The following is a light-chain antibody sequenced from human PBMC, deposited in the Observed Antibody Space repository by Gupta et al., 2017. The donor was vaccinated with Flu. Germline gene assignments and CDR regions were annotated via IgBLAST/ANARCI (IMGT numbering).Light chain of an antibody. CDR3: QQYGSSPFT. Sequence: EIVLTQSPSTLSLSPGERATLSCRASQSVSSSYLAWYQQKPGQAPRLLIYGASSRATGIPDRFSGSGSGTDFTLTISRLEPEDFAVYYCQQYGSSPFTFGPGTKVEIK. CDR2: GAS. J-gene: IGKJ3*01. CDR1: QSVSSSY. V-gene: IGKV3-20*01.